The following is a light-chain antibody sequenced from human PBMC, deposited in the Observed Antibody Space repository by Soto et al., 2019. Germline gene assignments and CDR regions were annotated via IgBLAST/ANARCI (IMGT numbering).Light chain of an antibody. CDR1: QSVYSN. Sequence: EIVMTQSPATLSVSPGERATLSCRASQSVYSNLAWYQQKPGQAPRLLIYGASTRATGIPARFSGSGSGTEFTLTISSLQPEDFAIYYCQQYVSWTFGQGTKVEI. V-gene: IGKV3-15*01. CDR3: QQYVSWT. CDR2: GAS. J-gene: IGKJ1*01.